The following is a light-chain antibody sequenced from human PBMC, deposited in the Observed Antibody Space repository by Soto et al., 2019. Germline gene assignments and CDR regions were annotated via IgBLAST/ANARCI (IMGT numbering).Light chain of an antibody. CDR3: SSYTSSSTYV. Sequence: QSVLIQPPSVSGAAGQAVTISCTGTSSDVGGYNYVSWYQQHPGKAPKLMIYDVSNRPSGVSNRFSGSKSGNTASLTISGLQAEDEADYYCSSYTSSSTYVFGTGTKVTVL. J-gene: IGLJ1*01. CDR2: DVS. CDR1: SSDVGGYNY. V-gene: IGLV2-14*01.